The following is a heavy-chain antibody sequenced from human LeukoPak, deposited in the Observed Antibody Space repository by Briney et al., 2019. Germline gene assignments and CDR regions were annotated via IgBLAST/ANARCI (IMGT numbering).Heavy chain of an antibody. J-gene: IGHJ5*01. Sequence: GGSLRLSCAASGFTFSSYWMHWVRQAPGKGLVWVSRINPDGSTTNYADSVKGRFTISRDNAENTLYVQMNSLRAEDTAVYYCAREISSWLDSWGQGTLVTVST. D-gene: IGHD2-2*01. CDR2: INPDGSTT. V-gene: IGHV3-74*01. CDR1: GFTFSSYW. CDR3: AREISSWLDS.